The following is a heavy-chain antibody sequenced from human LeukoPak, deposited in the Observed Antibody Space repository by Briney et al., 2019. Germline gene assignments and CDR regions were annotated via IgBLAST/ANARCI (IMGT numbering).Heavy chain of an antibody. Sequence: GGSLRLSCAASGFTFSSYGMHWVRRAPGKGLEWVAVIWYDGSNKYYSDSVKGRFTISRDNSKNTLYLQMNSLRAEDTAVYYCARDRIAVAATYYYYGMDVWGQGTTVTVSS. J-gene: IGHJ6*02. D-gene: IGHD6-19*01. V-gene: IGHV3-33*01. CDR2: IWYDGSNK. CDR1: GFTFSSYG. CDR3: ARDRIAVAATYYYYGMDV.